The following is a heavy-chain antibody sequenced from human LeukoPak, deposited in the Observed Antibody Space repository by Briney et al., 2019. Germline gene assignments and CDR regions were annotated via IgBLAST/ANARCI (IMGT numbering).Heavy chain of an antibody. D-gene: IGHD1-26*01. J-gene: IGHJ4*02. CDR1: GYTFTAYY. Sequence: ASVKVSCKASGYTFTAYYVHWVRQAPGQGLEWMGWINPNTDGTNYAQKFQGRVTMTRDTSISTAYMELSSLRSDDTAVYYCARDHWEEGTPFDYWGQGTLVTVSS. CDR2: INPNTDGT. CDR3: ARDHWEEGTPFDY. V-gene: IGHV1-2*02.